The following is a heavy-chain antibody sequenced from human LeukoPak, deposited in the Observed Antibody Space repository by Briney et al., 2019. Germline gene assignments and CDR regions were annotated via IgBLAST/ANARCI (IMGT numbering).Heavy chain of an antibody. D-gene: IGHD3-16*02. Sequence: PGGSLRLSCAASGFTFSSYGMHWVRQAPGKGLEWVAFIRYDGSNKYYADSVKGRFTISRDNSKNTLYLQMNSLRAEDTAVYYCARDYSSSLPLDYWGQGTLVTVSS. V-gene: IGHV3-30*02. CDR3: ARDYSSSLPLDY. CDR1: GFTFSSYG. CDR2: IRYDGSNK. J-gene: IGHJ4*02.